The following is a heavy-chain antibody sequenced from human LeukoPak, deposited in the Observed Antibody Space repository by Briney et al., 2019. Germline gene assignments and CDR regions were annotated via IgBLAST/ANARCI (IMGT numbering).Heavy chain of an antibody. D-gene: IGHD3-16*01. J-gene: IGHJ3*02. CDR1: GYTFTANY. Sequence: EASVKVSCKASGYTFTANYMHWVRQAPGQGLEYMGWINSNSGGANYAQKFHSRVTMTRHTSISTVYMELSGLTSDDTAVYYCARDLGGNALDIWGQGTVVTVSS. CDR2: INSNSGGA. V-gene: IGHV1-2*02. CDR3: ARDLGGNALDI.